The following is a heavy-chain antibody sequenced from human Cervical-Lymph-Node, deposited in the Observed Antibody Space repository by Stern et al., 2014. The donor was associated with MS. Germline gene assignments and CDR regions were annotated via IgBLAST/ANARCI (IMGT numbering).Heavy chain of an antibody. Sequence: QLVESGAEVKKPGESLKISCKGSGYSFTANWIAWVRQMPGKGLEWLWLIIPCDADTRYSPSFQGQYAISADNSISTSYLQWSSLKASDTAMYYCARDYGDYAFDYWGQGTLVTVSS. CDR2: IIPCDADT. CDR1: GYSFTANW. V-gene: IGHV5-51*01. CDR3: ARDYGDYAFDY. J-gene: IGHJ4*02. D-gene: IGHD4-17*01.